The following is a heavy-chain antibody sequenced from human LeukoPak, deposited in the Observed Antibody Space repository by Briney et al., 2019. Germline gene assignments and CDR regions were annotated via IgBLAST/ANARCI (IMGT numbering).Heavy chain of an antibody. V-gene: IGHV4-39*01. J-gene: IGHJ6*03. CDR3: ARQGSFYYYYYMDV. CDR1: GDSVNSNTYY. D-gene: IGHD3-10*01. Sequence: SETLSLTCSVSGDSVNSNTYYWGWIRQSPGRGLERIGNVYYSGTTYYNPSLESRVTISADTSRNQFSLRLNSVTVADAAIYYCARQGSFYYYYYMDVWGKGTTVTVSS. CDR2: VYYSGTT.